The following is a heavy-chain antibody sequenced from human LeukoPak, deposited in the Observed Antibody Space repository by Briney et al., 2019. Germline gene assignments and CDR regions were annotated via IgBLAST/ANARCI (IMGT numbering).Heavy chain of an antibody. J-gene: IGHJ5*02. CDR3: ARVVQPRLPFSGYDR. V-gene: IGHV4-34*01. CDR2: TNHSGST. CDR1: GGSFSGYY. D-gene: IGHD5-12*01. Sequence: SETLSLTCAVYGGSFSGYYWSWIRQPPGKGLEWIGETNHSGSTNYNPSLKSRVTISVDTSKNQFSLKLSSVTAADTAVYYCARVVQPRLPFSGYDRWGQGTLVTVSS.